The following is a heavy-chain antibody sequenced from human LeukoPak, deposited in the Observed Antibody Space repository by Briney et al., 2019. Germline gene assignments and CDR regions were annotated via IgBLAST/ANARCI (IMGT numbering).Heavy chain of an antibody. V-gene: IGHV3-53*01. CDR1: GFTVSSNY. CDR2: IYIGGST. J-gene: IGHJ4*02. CDR3: ARVPTTVTTVYFGY. Sequence: GGSLRLSCAASGFTVSSNYMSWVRQAPGKGLEWVSVIYIGGSTYYADSVKGRFTISRDNSKNTLYLQMNSLRAEDTAVYYCARVPTTVTTVYFGYWGQGTLVTVSS. D-gene: IGHD4-17*01.